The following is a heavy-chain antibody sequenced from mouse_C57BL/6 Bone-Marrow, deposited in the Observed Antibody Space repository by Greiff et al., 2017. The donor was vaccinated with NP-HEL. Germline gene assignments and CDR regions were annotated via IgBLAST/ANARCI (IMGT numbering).Heavy chain of an antibody. D-gene: IGHD1-1*01. Sequence: QVQLQQSGAELVKPGASVKMSCKASGYTFTTYPIEWMKQNHGKSLEWIGNFNPYNDNTKYNEKFKGKATLTVEKTSSTVYLKLSRLTSDDAAVYYCATPITTAVATWDYWGQGTTLTVSS. J-gene: IGHJ2*01. CDR2: FNPYNDNT. CDR1: GYTFTTYP. V-gene: IGHV1-47*01. CDR3: ATPITTAVATWDY.